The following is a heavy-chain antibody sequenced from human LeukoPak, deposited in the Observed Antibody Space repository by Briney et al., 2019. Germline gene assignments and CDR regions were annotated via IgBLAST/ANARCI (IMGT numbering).Heavy chain of an antibody. Sequence: GGSLRLSCAASGFTFISYAMHWVRQTPGKGLEWVAVISYDGSNKYYADSVKGRFTISRDNSKNTLYLQMNSLRAEDTAVYYCARDRMPDYYYYYMDVWGKGTTVTVSS. CDR3: ARDRMPDYYYYYMDV. D-gene: IGHD1-14*01. CDR2: ISYDGSNK. CDR1: GFTFISYA. V-gene: IGHV3-30*04. J-gene: IGHJ6*03.